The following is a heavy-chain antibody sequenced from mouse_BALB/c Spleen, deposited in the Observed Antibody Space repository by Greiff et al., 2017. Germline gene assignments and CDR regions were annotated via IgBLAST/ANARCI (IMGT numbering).Heavy chain of an antibody. V-gene: IGHV1-54*01. CDR1: GYAFTNYL. D-gene: IGHD2-4*01. CDR2: INPGSGGT. Sequence: QVQLQQSGAELVRPGTSVKVSCKASGYAFTNYLIEWVKQRPGQGLEWIGVINPGSGGTNYNEKFKGKATLTADKSSSTAYMQLSSLTSDDSAVYFCARAGDYDYAMDYWGQGTSVTVSS. J-gene: IGHJ4*01. CDR3: ARAGDYDYAMDY.